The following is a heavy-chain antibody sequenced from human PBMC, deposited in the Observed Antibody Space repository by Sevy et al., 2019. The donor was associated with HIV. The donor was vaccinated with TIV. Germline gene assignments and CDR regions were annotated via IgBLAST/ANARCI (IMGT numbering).Heavy chain of an antibody. D-gene: IGHD2-8*01. CDR2: IKSKTDGGTI. V-gene: IGHV3-15*07. J-gene: IGHJ4*02. Sequence: GGSLRLSCAASGFTFSNAWMNWVRQAPGKGLEWVGRIKSKTDGGTIDYAAPVKGRFTLLKDDSKNTLFLQMNSLKTEDTAVYYCTTIYGVAYFDYWGQGTLVTVSS. CDR1: GFTFSNAW. CDR3: TTIYGVAYFDY.